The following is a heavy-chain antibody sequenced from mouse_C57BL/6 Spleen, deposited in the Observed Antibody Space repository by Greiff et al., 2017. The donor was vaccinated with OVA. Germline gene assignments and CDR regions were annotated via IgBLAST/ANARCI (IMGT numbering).Heavy chain of an antibody. V-gene: IGHV1-14*01. CDR1: GYTFTSYV. Sequence: VQLQQSGPELVKPGASVKMSCKASGYTFTSYVMHWVKQKPGQGLEWIGYINPYNDGTKYNEKFKGKATLTSDKSSSTAYMELSSLTSEDSAVYYCARGPYGNYGDYYAMDYWGQGTSVTVSS. D-gene: IGHD2-1*01. CDR3: ARGPYGNYGDYYAMDY. J-gene: IGHJ4*01. CDR2: INPYNDGT.